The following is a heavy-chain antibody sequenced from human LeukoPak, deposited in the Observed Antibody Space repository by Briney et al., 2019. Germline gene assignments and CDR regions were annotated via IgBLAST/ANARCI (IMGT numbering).Heavy chain of an antibody. CDR3: ARDRRNSFDY. Sequence: GGSLRLSCAASGFTLSSYAMHWVRQAPGKGLEWVAVISYDGSNKYYADSVKGRFTISRDNSKNTLYLQMNSLRAEDTAVYYCARDRRNSFDYWGQGTLVTVSS. V-gene: IGHV3-30-3*01. CDR2: ISYDGSNK. J-gene: IGHJ4*02. CDR1: GFTLSSYA.